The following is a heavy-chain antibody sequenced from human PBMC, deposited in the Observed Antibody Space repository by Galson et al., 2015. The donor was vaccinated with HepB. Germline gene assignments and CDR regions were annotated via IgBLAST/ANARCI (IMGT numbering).Heavy chain of an antibody. D-gene: IGHD3-9*01. CDR1: GYTFTGYY. CDR3: ARDGGDDILTGLNAPYYYYGMDV. J-gene: IGHJ6*02. Sequence: SVKVSCKASGYTFTGYYMHWVRQAPGQGLEWMGWINPNSGGTNYAQKFQGWVTMTRDASISTAYMELSRLRSDDTAVYYCARDGGDDILTGLNAPYYYYGMDVWGQGTTVTVSS. CDR2: INPNSGGT. V-gene: IGHV1-2*04.